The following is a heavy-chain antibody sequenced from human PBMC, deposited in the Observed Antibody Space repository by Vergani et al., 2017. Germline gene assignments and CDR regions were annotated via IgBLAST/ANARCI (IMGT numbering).Heavy chain of an antibody. Sequence: EVQLVESGGGLVQPGRSLRLSCAASGFTFDDYAMHWVRQAPGKGLEWVSGISWNSGSIGNADSVKGRFTISRDNAKNSLYLQMNSLRAEDTALYYCAKDSRYCSSTSCFEDAFDIWGQGTMVTVSS. V-gene: IGHV3-9*01. J-gene: IGHJ3*02. CDR3: AKDSRYCSSTSCFEDAFDI. CDR1: GFTFDDYA. D-gene: IGHD2-2*01. CDR2: ISWNSGSI.